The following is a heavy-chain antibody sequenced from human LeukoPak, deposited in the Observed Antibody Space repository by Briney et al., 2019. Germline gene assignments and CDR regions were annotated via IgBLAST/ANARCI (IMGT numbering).Heavy chain of an antibody. D-gene: IGHD5-18*01. CDR3: TKSYSYGPKYYFDY. J-gene: IGHJ4*02. CDR1: GFTFDDYA. CDR2: ISWNSGGI. V-gene: IGHV3-9*03. Sequence: GGSLRLSCAASGFTFDDYAMHWVRHTPGKGLEWVSGISWNSGGIGYADSVKGRFTISRGNAKNSLYLQMNSLSAEDMALYYCTKSYSYGPKYYFDYWGQGTLVTVSS.